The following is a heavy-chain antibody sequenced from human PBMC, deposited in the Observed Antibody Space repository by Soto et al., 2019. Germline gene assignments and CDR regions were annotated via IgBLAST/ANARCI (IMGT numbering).Heavy chain of an antibody. J-gene: IGHJ4*02. CDR2: ISSSSSYI. CDR3: ARDLSYCSGGSCTHYFDY. V-gene: IGHV3-21*01. CDR1: GFTFSSYS. D-gene: IGHD2-15*01. Sequence: GGSLRLSCAASGFTFSSYSMNWVRQAPGKGLEWVSSISSSSSYIYYADSVKGRFTISRDNAKNSLYLQMNSLRAEDTAVYYCARDLSYCSGGSCTHYFDYWGQGTLVTVSS.